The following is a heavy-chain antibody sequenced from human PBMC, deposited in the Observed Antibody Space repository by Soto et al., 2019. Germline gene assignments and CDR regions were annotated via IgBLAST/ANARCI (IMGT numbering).Heavy chain of an antibody. J-gene: IGHJ5*02. D-gene: IGHD4-4*01. CDR1: GGSISSGGYY. Sequence: NPSETLSLTCTVSGGSISSGGYYWSWIRQHPGKGLEWIGYIYYSGSTYYNPSLKSRVTISVDTSKNQFSLKLSSVTAADTAVYYCARESNYPDAPKKTWSWFDPWGQGTLVTVSS. CDR2: IYYSGST. CDR3: ARESNYPDAPKKTWSWFDP. V-gene: IGHV4-31*03.